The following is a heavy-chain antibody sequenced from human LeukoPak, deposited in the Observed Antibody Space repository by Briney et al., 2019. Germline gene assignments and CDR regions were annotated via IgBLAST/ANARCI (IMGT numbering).Heavy chain of an antibody. D-gene: IGHD2-15*01. Sequence: GASVKVSCKASGYTFTSYGISRVRQAPGQGLEWMGRIIPILGIADYAQKFQGRVTITADKSTSTAYLELSSLRSEDTAVYYCARDRDCSGGSCNDYWGQGTLVTVSS. CDR3: ARDRDCSGGSCNDY. CDR1: GYTFTSYG. CDR2: IIPILGIA. J-gene: IGHJ4*02. V-gene: IGHV1-69*04.